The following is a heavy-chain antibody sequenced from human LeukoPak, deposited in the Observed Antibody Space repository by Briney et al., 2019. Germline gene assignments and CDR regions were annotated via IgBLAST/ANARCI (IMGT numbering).Heavy chain of an antibody. CDR3: ARDRHIVVVTDYYYYGMDV. Sequence: GGSLRLSCAASGFTFSSYAMHWVRQAPGKGLEWVAVIPYDGSNKYYADSVKGRFTISRDNSKNTLYLQMNSLRAEDTAVYYCARDRHIVVVTDYYYYGMDVWGQGTTVTVSS. J-gene: IGHJ6*02. D-gene: IGHD2-21*02. CDR2: IPYDGSNK. CDR1: GFTFSSYA. V-gene: IGHV3-30*04.